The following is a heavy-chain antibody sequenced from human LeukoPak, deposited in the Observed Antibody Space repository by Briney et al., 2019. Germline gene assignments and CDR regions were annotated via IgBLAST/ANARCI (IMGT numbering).Heavy chain of an antibody. V-gene: IGHV3-21*01. CDR3: VRSISGYDYVDY. D-gene: IGHD5-12*01. Sequence: GGSLRLSCAASGFTFSSYSMNWVRQAPGEGLEWVSSISSSSSYIYYADSVKGRFTISRDNAKNSLYLQMNSLRAEDTAMYYCVRSISGYDYVDYWGQGTLVTVSS. CDR2: ISSSSSYI. CDR1: GFTFSSYS. J-gene: IGHJ4*02.